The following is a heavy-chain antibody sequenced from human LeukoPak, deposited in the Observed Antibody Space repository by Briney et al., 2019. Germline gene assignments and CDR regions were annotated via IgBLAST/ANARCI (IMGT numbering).Heavy chain of an antibody. CDR3: ATGGGSGRYGFPFDC. Sequence: GRSLRLSCAASEFTFSSYAMHWVRQAPGKGLEWVSGISWNSGSIGYADSVKGRFTISRDNAKNSLYLQMNSLRAEDTAVYYCATGGGSGRYGFPFDCWGQGTLVTVSS. CDR1: EFTFSSYA. V-gene: IGHV3-9*01. J-gene: IGHJ4*02. CDR2: ISWNSGSI. D-gene: IGHD6-19*01.